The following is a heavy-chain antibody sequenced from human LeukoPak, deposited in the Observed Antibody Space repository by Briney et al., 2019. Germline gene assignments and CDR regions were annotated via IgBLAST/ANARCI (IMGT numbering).Heavy chain of an antibody. D-gene: IGHD3-3*01. V-gene: IGHV1-69*01. CDR1: GGTFSSYA. J-gene: IGHJ6*03. CDR3: ARANDFWSGSPWYMDV. Sequence: GASVKVSCKASGGTFSSYAISWVRQAPGQGLEWMGGIIPIFGTANYAQKFQGRVTITADESTSTAYMEMSSLRSEDTAVYSCARANDFWSGSPWYMDVWGNGTTVTVSS. CDR2: IIPIFGTA.